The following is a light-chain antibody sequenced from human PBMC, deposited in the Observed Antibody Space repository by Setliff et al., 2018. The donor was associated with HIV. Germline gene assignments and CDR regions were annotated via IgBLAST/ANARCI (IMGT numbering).Light chain of an antibody. J-gene: IGLJ1*01. CDR1: SSDVGGYNY. V-gene: IGLV2-11*01. Sequence: QSVLTQPRSVSGSPGQSVTISCTGTSSDVGGYNYVSWYHQHPGKAPKLMIYDVSQRPSGVSDRFSASKSGNTASLTISGLQADDEADYYCCSFTSSNTYVFGTGTKVTVL. CDR3: CSFTSSNTYV. CDR2: DVS.